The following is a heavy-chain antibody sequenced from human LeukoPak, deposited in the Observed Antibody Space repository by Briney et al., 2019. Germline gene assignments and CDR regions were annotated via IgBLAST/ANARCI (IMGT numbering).Heavy chain of an antibody. J-gene: IGHJ4*02. CDR2: IQYDGDNK. Sequence: PGGSLRLSCVASGFTFTRSAMLWVRQAPGKGLEWVAFIQYDGDNKYYADSVKGRFTISRDDSQNTLYLQMNSLTVEDTAVYYCAKRWDSTWSYFDLWGQGTLVTVSS. V-gene: IGHV3-30*02. D-gene: IGHD1-26*01. CDR1: GFTFTRSA. CDR3: AKRWDSTWSYFDL.